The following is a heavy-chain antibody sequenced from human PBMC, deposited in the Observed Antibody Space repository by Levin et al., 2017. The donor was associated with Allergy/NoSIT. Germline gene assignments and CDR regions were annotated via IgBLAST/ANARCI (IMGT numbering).Heavy chain of an antibody. CDR1: GGSISSYY. V-gene: IGHV4-4*07. CDR2: IHSSGST. J-gene: IGHJ5*02. D-gene: IGHD2-2*01. CDR3: ARDRRYCPSTSCYPLNWFDP. Sequence: SETLSLTCTVSGGSISSYYWSWIRQPAGKGLEWIGRIHSSGSTNYNPSLKSRVSMSVDTSKNQLSLKLSSVTAADTAVYYCARDRRYCPSTSCYPLNWFDPWGQGTLVTVSS.